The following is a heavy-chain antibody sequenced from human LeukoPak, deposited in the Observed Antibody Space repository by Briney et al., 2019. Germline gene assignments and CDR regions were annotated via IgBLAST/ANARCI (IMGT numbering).Heavy chain of an antibody. V-gene: IGHV1-69*06. CDR1: GGTFSSYA. CDR2: IIPIFGTA. Sequence: SVKVSCKASGGTFSSYAISWVRHAPGQGLEWMGGIIPIFGTANYAQKFQGRVTITADKSTSTAYMELSSLRSEDTAVYYCVVGYSYGPWYYGMDVWGKGTTVTVSS. J-gene: IGHJ6*04. D-gene: IGHD5-18*01. CDR3: VVGYSYGPWYYGMDV.